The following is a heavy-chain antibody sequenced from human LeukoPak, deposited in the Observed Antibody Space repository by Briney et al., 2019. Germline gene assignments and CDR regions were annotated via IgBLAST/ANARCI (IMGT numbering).Heavy chain of an antibody. CDR1: GFTFDDYT. V-gene: IGHV3-43*01. J-gene: IGHJ4*02. Sequence: PGGSLRLSCAASGFTFDDYTMHWVRHAPGKSLEWVPLISWDGGSTYYADSVKGRFTISRDNSKNSLYLQMNSLRTEDTALYYCAKENSGTFDYWGQGTLVTVSS. CDR2: ISWDGGST. CDR3: AKENSGTFDY. D-gene: IGHD3-10*01.